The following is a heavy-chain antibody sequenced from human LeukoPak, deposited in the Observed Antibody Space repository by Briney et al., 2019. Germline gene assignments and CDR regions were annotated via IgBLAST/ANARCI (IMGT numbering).Heavy chain of an antibody. D-gene: IGHD2-2*01. CDR3: ARDLGYCSSSSCYDNWFDP. V-gene: IGHV3-30*04. CDR2: ISYDGSNK. CDR1: GFTLSSYA. J-gene: IGHJ5*02. Sequence: GGSLRLSCAASGFTLSSYAMHWVCQAQGKGLEWVAVISYDGSNKYYADSVKGRFTISRDNSKNTLYLQMNSLRAEDTAVYYCARDLGYCSSSSCYDNWFDPWGQGTLVTVSS.